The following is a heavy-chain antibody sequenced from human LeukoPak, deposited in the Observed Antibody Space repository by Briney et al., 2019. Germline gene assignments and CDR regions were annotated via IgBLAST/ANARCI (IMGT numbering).Heavy chain of an antibody. CDR2: MNPNSGNT. CDR1: GYTFTSYD. CDR3: ARERFTGSSWQLYYFDS. D-gene: IGHD6-13*01. Sequence: ASVKVSCKASGYTFTSYDINWVRQATGQGLEWMGWMNPNSGNTGYAQKFQGRVTMTRDTSASTVYMELSSLRSEDTAVYYCARERFTGSSWQLYYFDSWGQGTLVTVSS. J-gene: IGHJ4*02. V-gene: IGHV1-8*01.